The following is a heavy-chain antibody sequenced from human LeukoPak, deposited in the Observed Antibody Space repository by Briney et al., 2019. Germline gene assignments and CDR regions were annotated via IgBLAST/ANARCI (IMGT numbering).Heavy chain of an antibody. V-gene: IGHV1-69*04. CDR3: ARGGEGDPFDY. D-gene: IGHD3-10*01. CDR1: GGTFSSYA. J-gene: IGHJ4*02. CDR2: IIPILGIA. Sequence: SVKVSCKASGGTFSSYAISWVRQAPGQGLEWMGRIIPILGIANYAQKFQGRVTITADKSTSTAYMELSSLRSEDTAVYYCARGGEGDPFDYWGQGTLVTVSS.